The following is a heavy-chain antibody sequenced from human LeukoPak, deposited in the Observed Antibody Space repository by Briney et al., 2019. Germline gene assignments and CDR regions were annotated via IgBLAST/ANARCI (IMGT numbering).Heavy chain of an antibody. Sequence: SETLSLTCAVYGGSFSGYYWCWIRQPPPQGLEWIGEINHSGRTNYNPSLKSRVTISVDTSKNQFSLKLSSVAAADTAVYYCASCPLSFDYWGQGTLVTVSS. CDR1: GGSFSGYY. V-gene: IGHV4-34*01. CDR2: INHSGRT. J-gene: IGHJ4*02. CDR3: ASCPLSFDY.